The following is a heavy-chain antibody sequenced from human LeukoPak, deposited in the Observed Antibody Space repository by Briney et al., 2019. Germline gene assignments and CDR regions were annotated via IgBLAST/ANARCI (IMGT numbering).Heavy chain of an antibody. Sequence: SETLSLTCAVYGGSFSGYYWSWIRQPPGKGLEWIGEINHSGSTNYNPSLKSRVTISVDTSKNQFSLKVSSVSAADTAVYFCARDPGIVARRGWFDPWGQGTLVIVSS. CDR2: INHSGST. J-gene: IGHJ5*02. V-gene: IGHV4-34*01. D-gene: IGHD6-6*01. CDR3: ARDPGIVARRGWFDP. CDR1: GGSFSGYY.